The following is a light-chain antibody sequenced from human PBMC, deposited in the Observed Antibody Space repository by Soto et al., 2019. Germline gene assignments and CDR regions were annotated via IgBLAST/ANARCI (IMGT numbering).Light chain of an antibody. CDR3: QQYKNWPPLT. CDR2: GAF. CDR1: QSVSYN. Sequence: EIVMTQSPATLSVSPGERATLSCRASQSVSYNLAWYQQKPGQGPRLLIYGAFTRATGIPARFSSGSGTEFTLTISSLQSEDFGVYYCQQYKNWPPLTFGGGTKVEIK. J-gene: IGKJ4*01. V-gene: IGKV3-15*01.